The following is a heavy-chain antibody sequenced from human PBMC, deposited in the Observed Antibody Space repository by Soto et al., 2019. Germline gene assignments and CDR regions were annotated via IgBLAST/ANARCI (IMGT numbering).Heavy chain of an antibody. J-gene: IGHJ3*02. D-gene: IGHD3-22*01. CDR3: DAFDI. CDR2: MHHSGSI. CDR1: GDSISNNKW. V-gene: IGHV4-4*02. Sequence: PSETLSLTCSVSGDSISNNKWWSWVRQPPGKGLEWIGEMHHSGSIHYNASLKSRATLSVDKSRNQFSLQLTSYIHSRGYYNRHDAFDIWGQGAMVT.